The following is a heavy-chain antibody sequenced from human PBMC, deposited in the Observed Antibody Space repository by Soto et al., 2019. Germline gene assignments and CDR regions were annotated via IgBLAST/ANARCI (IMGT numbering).Heavy chain of an antibody. V-gene: IGHV1-18*01. D-gene: IGHD5-12*01. CDR1: GYTFTSYG. Sequence: QVQLVQSGAEVKKPGASVKVSCKASGYTFTSYGISWVRQAPGQGLEWMGWIRAYNGNTNYAQKLQGRVTMTPDTSTRTAYMELRSLRSDDTAVYYCARAHGLATSSKYGMDVWGQGTTVTVSS. J-gene: IGHJ6*02. CDR3: ARAHGLATSSKYGMDV. CDR2: IRAYNGNT.